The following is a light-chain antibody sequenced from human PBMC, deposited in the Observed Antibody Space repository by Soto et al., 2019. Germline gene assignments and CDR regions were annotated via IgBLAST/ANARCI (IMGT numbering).Light chain of an antibody. CDR1: SSDVGGYNY. V-gene: IGLV2-14*01. CDR3: SSYTSSSTLDYV. J-gene: IGLJ1*01. CDR2: EVS. Sequence: QSVLAQPASVSGCPGQSITISCTGTSSDVGGYNYVSWHQQHPGKAPKVLIYEVSDRPSGVSDRFSGSKSGNTASLTISGLQAEDEADYYCSSYTSSSTLDYVFGTGTKVT.